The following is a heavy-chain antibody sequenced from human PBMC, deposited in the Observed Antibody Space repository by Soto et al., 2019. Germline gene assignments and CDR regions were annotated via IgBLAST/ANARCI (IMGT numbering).Heavy chain of an antibody. D-gene: IGHD4-17*01. J-gene: IGHJ5*02. Sequence: QVQLVQSGAEVKKPGASVKVSCKVSGYTLNEVAMHWVRQAPGKGLEWLGGFDPDEAETIYAQHFQGRVTVTEDTSTDTVYMELCSLRSEDTALYFCTTYHGDYNFDHWGQGTLVSVSS. CDR1: GYTLNEVA. CDR3: TTYHGDYNFDH. V-gene: IGHV1-24*01. CDR2: FDPDEAET.